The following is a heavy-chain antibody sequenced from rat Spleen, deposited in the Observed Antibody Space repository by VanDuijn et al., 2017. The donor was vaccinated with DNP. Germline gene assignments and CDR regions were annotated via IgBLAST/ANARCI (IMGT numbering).Heavy chain of an antibody. CDR2: INTDGGST. Sequence: EVQLVESGGGPVQPGRSLKISCIASGFIFSSYWMYWIRQAPGKGLEWLSSINTDGGSTYYPDSVKARFTISRDNAENTVYLQMNSLRSEDTATYYCVKDLRGGSAFAYWGPGTMVTVSS. CDR3: VKDLRGGSAFAY. D-gene: IGHD1-11*01. J-gene: IGHJ1*01. V-gene: IGHV5-58*01. CDR1: GFIFSSYW.